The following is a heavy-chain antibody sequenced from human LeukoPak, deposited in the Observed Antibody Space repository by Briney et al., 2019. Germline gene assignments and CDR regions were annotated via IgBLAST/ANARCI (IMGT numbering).Heavy chain of an antibody. CDR1: EFTFSSYA. Sequence: GGSLRLSCAASEFTFSSYAMSWVRQAPGKGLEWVSAISASGRSTYYADSVKGRFTISRDNSNNTLYLHMNSLRAEDTALYYCAKDEGPSVDGDYFEYWGQGTLVTVSS. CDR3: AKDEGPSVDGDYFEY. CDR2: ISASGRST. J-gene: IGHJ4*02. V-gene: IGHV3-23*01. D-gene: IGHD3-10*01.